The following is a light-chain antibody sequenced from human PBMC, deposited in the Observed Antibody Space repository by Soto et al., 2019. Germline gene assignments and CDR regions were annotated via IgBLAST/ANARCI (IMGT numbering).Light chain of an antibody. Sequence: QSALTQPRSVSGSPGQSVTISCTGTSSDVGGYNYVSWYQQHPGKAPKLMIYDVSKRPSGVPDRFSGSKSGNTASLTISGLQAEEEAEYYCCSYAGSYTLVFGGGTKLTVL. CDR3: CSYAGSYTLV. V-gene: IGLV2-11*01. CDR1: SSDVGGYNY. J-gene: IGLJ2*01. CDR2: DVS.